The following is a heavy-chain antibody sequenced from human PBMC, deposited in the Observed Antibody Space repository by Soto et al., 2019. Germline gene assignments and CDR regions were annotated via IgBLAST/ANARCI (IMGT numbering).Heavy chain of an antibody. J-gene: IGHJ6*02. CDR2: IYTSGST. V-gene: IGHV4-4*07. CDR3: ARSGIADYHYYGMDV. Sequence: SGTLSITCTVSGGSISSYYWSWIRKPAGKGLEWIGRIYTSGSTNYNPSLKSRVTMSVDTSKNQFSLKLSSVTAADTAVYYCARSGIADYHYYGMDVWGQGTLVTVSS. D-gene: IGHD6-13*01. CDR1: GGSISSYY.